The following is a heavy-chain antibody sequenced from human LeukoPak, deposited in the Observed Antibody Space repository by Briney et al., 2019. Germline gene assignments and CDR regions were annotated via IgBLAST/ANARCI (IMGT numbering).Heavy chain of an antibody. Sequence: PGGSLRLSCAASGFTFSSHSMNWVRQAPGKGLEWVSYISSSSSTIYYADSVKGRFTISRDNAKNSLCLQMNGLRAEHMAVYYCASPGRRRTLRSHFDYWGQGTLVTVSS. CDR1: GFTFSSHS. CDR2: ISSSSSTI. J-gene: IGHJ4*02. V-gene: IGHV3-48*01. CDR3: ASPGRRRTLRSHFDY. D-gene: IGHD1-1*01.